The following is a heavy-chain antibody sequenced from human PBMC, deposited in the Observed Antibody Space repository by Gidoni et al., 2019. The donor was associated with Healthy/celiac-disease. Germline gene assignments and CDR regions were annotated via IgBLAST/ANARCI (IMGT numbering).Heavy chain of an antibody. V-gene: IGHV3-23*01. D-gene: IGHD6-13*01. Sequence: EVQLLESGGGLVQPGGSLRLSCPASGFTFSSYAMSGVSQAPGKGLEWVSAISGIGGSTYYADSVKGRFTITRDNSKNTLYLQMNSLRAEDTAVYYCAKLINQQLVPGDLRYWGQGTLVTVSS. CDR1: GFTFSSYA. J-gene: IGHJ4*02. CDR3: AKLINQQLVPGDLRY. CDR2: ISGIGGST.